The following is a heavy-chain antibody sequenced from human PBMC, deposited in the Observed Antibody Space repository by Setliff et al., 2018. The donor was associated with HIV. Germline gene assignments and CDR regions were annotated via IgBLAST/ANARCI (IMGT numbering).Heavy chain of an antibody. CDR1: GYGFTRKI. Sequence: GASVKVSCKASGYGFTRKIIHWVRQAPGQRLEWMGWINVGSGNTKYSLRFQDRVTLTRDTSATTAYMELNSLRSEDTAVYYCARDVGSVWHNWFDPWGREPWSPSPQ. J-gene: IGHJ5*02. D-gene: IGHD6-19*01. V-gene: IGHV1-3*01. CDR2: INVGSGNT. CDR3: ARDVGSVWHNWFDP.